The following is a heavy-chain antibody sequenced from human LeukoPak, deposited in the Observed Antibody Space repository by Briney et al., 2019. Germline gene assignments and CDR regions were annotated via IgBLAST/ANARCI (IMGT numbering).Heavy chain of an antibody. J-gene: IGHJ4*02. V-gene: IGHV4-39*07. Sequence: SETLSLTCTVSGGSLSSGGYYWSWIRQPPGKGLEWIATGDYSGGTYYNPSLESRVAISADMSKNQISLQLTSVTGADTAVYYCAGERGEEYSSGWYKTNFFYNWGQGVRVTVSS. D-gene: IGHD6-19*01. CDR2: GDYSGGT. CDR1: GGSLSSGGYY. CDR3: AGERGEEYSSGWYKTNFFYN.